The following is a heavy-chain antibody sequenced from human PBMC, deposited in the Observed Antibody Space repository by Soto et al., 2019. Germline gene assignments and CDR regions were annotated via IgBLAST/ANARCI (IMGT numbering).Heavy chain of an antibody. CDR2: ISAYKGDT. CDR3: ARDLDGSGSYYTDY. J-gene: IGHJ4*02. V-gene: IGHV1-18*01. D-gene: IGHD3-10*01. CDR1: GYTFTNYG. Sequence: QVQLVQSGAEVKKPGASVKVSCKASGYTFTNYGISWVRQAPGQGLEWMEWISAYKGDTNYAQNLRGRVTMTTDTSTNTAYMELRSLRDDDTAVYYCARDLDGSGSYYTDYWGPGTLVTVSS.